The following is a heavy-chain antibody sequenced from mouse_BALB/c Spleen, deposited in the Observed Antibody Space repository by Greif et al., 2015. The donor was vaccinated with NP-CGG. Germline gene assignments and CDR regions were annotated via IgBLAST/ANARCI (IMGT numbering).Heavy chain of an antibody. V-gene: IGHV1-80*01. Sequence: QVQLQQSGAELVRPGSSVKISCKASGYAFSSYWMNWVKQRPGQGLEWIGQIYPGDGDTNYNGKFKGKATLTADKSSSTAHMQLSSLTSEDSAVYFCAREQVLAYWGQGTLVTVSA. D-gene: IGHD2-14*01. J-gene: IGHJ3*01. CDR3: AREQVLAY. CDR2: IYPGDGDT. CDR1: GYAFSSYW.